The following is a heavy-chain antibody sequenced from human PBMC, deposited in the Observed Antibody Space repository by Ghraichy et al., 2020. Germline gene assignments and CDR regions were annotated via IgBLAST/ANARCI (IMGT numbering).Heavy chain of an antibody. CDR1: GFTFSSYS. V-gene: IGHV3-48*04. Sequence: GGSLRLSCAASGFTFSSYSMNWVRQAPGKGLEWVSYIGSGGSSTYYADSVKGRFTISRDNAKNSVYLDMNSLRAEDTALYYCVRDGCSGRTCTFYNWGQGDLVTVSS. D-gene: IGHD2-15*01. CDR3: VRDGCSGRTCTFYN. J-gene: IGHJ4*02. CDR2: IGSGGSST.